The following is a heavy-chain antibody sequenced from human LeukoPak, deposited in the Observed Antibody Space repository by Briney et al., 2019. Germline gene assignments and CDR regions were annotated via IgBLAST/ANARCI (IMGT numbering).Heavy chain of an antibody. V-gene: IGHV5-51*01. CDR2: IYPGDSDT. Sequence: GESLKISCKGSGYSFTSYWIGWVRQMPGKGLEWMGIIYPGDSDTRYSPSFQGQVTISADKSISTAYLQWSSLKASDTAMYYCASLWYYYDSSREAFDIWGQGKMVTVSS. CDR3: ASLWYYYDSSREAFDI. D-gene: IGHD3-22*01. CDR1: GYSFTSYW. J-gene: IGHJ3*02.